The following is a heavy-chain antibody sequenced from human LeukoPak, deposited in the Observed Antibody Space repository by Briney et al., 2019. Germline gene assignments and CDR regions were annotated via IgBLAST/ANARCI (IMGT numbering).Heavy chain of an antibody. Sequence: SETLSLTCTVSGGSISNYYWSWIRQPPGKGLEWIGYIYYSGSTNYNPSLKSRVTISVDTSKNQFSLKLSSVTAADTAVYYCARVIVEMATIGPFDYWGQGTLVTVSS. J-gene: IGHJ4*02. CDR1: GGSISNYY. CDR3: ARVIVEMATIGPFDY. CDR2: IYYSGST. V-gene: IGHV4-59*01. D-gene: IGHD5-24*01.